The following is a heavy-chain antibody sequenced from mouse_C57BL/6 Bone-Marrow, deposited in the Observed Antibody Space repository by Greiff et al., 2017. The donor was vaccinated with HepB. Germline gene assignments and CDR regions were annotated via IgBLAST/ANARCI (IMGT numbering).Heavy chain of an antibody. D-gene: IGHD2-5*01. Sequence: VQLQQSGGGLVKPGGSLKLSCAASGFTFSDYGMHWVRQAPEKGLEWVAYISSGSSTIYYADTVKGRFTISRDNAKNTLFLQMTSLRSEDTAMYYCAIYYSNLFDYWGQGTTLTVSS. CDR1: GFTFSDYG. J-gene: IGHJ2*01. V-gene: IGHV5-17*01. CDR2: ISSGSSTI. CDR3: AIYYSNLFDY.